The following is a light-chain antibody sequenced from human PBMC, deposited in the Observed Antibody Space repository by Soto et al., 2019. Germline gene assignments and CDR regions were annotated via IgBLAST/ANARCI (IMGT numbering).Light chain of an antibody. V-gene: IGKV1-39*01. CDR3: QQSYSSPLT. CDR2: AAS. Sequence: DIQLTQSPSSLSASAGDSVTTTCRATQNIRSSLNWYQQKPGKAPKLLLYAASSLQSGVPSRFSGSGYGTDFTLSISSLQPEDFATYYCQQSYSSPLTFGGGTKVEIK. CDR1: QNIRSS. J-gene: IGKJ4*01.